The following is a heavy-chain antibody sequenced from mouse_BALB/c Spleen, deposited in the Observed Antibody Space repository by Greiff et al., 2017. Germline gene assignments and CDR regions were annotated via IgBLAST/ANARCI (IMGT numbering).Heavy chain of an antibody. J-gene: IGHJ3*01. CDR2: ISSGGGNT. Sequence: DVKLVESGGGLVKPGGSLKLSCAASGFTFSSYTMSWVRQTPEKRLEWVATISSGGGNTYYPDSVKGRFTISRDNAKNNLYLQMSSLRSEDTALYYCARCDDGYYVWFAYWGQGTLVTVSA. V-gene: IGHV5-9*03. CDR1: GFTFSSYT. CDR3: ARCDDGYYVWFAY. D-gene: IGHD2-3*01.